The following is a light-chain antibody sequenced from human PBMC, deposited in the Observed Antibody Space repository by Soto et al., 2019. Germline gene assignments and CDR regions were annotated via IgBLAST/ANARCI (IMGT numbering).Light chain of an antibody. CDR1: QSISSSY. J-gene: IGKJ1*01. CDR2: GAS. V-gene: IGKV3-20*01. CDR3: QQYDYWWT. Sequence: EIVLTHSPDTLSLSPGEGATLSCRASQSISSSYLAWYQQRPGQAPRLRIYGASSRATGIPDRLSGSGSGTEFTLTISSMQSEDFGIYYCQQYDYWWTFGQGTKVDIK.